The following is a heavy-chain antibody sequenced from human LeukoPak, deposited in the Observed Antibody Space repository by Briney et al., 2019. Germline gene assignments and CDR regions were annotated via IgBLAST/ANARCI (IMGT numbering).Heavy chain of an antibody. CDR1: GFTFSSYA. D-gene: IGHD4-17*01. V-gene: IGHV3-64*01. CDR3: ARGRTVTTWALSPYYYYYYMDV. Sequence: GGSLRLSCAASGFTFSSYAMHWVRQAPGKGLEYVSAISSNGGSTYYANSVKGRFTISRDNSKNTLYLQMGSLRAEDMAVYYCARGRTVTTWALSPYYYYYYMDVWGKGTTVTISS. J-gene: IGHJ6*03. CDR2: ISSNGGST.